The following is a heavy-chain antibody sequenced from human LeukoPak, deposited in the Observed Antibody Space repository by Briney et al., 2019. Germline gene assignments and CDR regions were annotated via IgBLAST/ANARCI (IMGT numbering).Heavy chain of an antibody. J-gene: IGHJ4*02. D-gene: IGHD5-24*01. V-gene: IGHV1-2*02. CDR3: ARGEDGYNYAYYFDY. CDR2: INPNSGGT. Sequence: ASVKVSCKASGYTFTSYGISWVRQAPGQGLEWMGWINPNSGGTNYAQKFQGRVTMTRDTSISTAYMELSRLRSDDTAVYYCARGEDGYNYAYYFDYWGQGTLVTVSS. CDR1: GYTFTSYG.